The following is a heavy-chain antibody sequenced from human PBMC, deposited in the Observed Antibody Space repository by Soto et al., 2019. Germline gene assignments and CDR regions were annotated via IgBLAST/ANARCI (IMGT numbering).Heavy chain of an antibody. J-gene: IGHJ6*03. CDR1: GGSISSSSYY. CDR3: ARHMSGYCSSTSCTGNYYYMDV. V-gene: IGHV4-39*01. D-gene: IGHD2-2*01. CDR2: IYYSGST. Sequence: SETLSLTCTVSGGSISSSSYYWGWIRKPPGKGLEWIGSIYYSGSTYYNTSLKSRVTISVDTSKNQFSLKLSSVTAADTAVYYCARHMSGYCSSTSCTGNYYYMDVWGKGTTVTVSS.